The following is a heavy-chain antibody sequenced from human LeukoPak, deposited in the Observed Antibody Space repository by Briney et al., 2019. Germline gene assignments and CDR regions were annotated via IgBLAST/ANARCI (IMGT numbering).Heavy chain of an antibody. D-gene: IGHD6-6*01. CDR2: IKQDGSGK. Sequence: PSGGSLRLSCAASGFTFSSYWMSWVRQAPGKGLEWVANIKQDGSGKYYVDSVKGRFTISRDNSKNTLYLQMGSLRPEDMAVYYCARALIAARPDSLFDYWGQGTLVTVSS. V-gene: IGHV3-7*01. J-gene: IGHJ4*02. CDR1: GFTFSSYW. CDR3: ARALIAARPDSLFDY.